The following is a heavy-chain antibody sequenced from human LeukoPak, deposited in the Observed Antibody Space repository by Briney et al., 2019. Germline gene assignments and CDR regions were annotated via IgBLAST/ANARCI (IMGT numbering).Heavy chain of an antibody. D-gene: IGHD6-19*01. Sequence: GGSLRLSCAASGFTFSSYWMHWVRQAPGKGLVWVSRINSDGSSTSYADSVKGRFTISRDNAKNSLYLQMNSLRAEDTAVYYCARGKYSSGWFDYWGQGTLVTVSS. CDR3: ARGKYSSGWFDY. J-gene: IGHJ4*02. CDR2: INSDGSST. CDR1: GFTFSSYW. V-gene: IGHV3-74*01.